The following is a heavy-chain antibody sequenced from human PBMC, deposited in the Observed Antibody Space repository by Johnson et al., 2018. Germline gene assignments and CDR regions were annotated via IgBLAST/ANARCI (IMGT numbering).Heavy chain of an antibody. CDR1: GFTSSRYG. D-gene: IGHD3-16*01. CDR3: AREVGDVNYDYYYGMDG. CDR2: IWNDGSNK. J-gene: IGHJ6*02. Sequence: VQLVASGGGVVQPGRSXRLSCAASGFTSSRYGMHWVRQAPGKGLEWVAVIWNDGSNKYYADSVKGRFTISRDKSKNTMFLQMNSLRGEDTAVYYCAREVGDVNYDYYYGMDGWGQGTTVTVS. V-gene: IGHV3-33*01.